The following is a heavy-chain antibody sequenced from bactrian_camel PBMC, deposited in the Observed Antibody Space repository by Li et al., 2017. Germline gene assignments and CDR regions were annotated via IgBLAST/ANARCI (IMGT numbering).Heavy chain of an antibody. CDR2: IKYDDYST. J-gene: IGHJ4*01. Sequence: VQLVESGGGMVQPGGSLRLSCAASGFTFSSYAMGWVRQAPGKGLEWVSVIKYDDYSTYYADTVKGRFTVSQDNRKNVLHLEMSNLTVEDTATYYCAARVKTRLQLYLLQPDQWPDWGQGTQVTVST. V-gene: IGHV3S31*01. CDR1: GFTFSSYA. D-gene: IGHD1*01. CDR3: AARVKTRLQLYLLQPDQWPD.